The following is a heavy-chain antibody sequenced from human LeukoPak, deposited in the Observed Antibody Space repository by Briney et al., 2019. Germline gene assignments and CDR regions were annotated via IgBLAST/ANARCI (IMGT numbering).Heavy chain of an antibody. D-gene: IGHD6-19*01. CDR3: ARARRLIAVAGTPGVY. CDR1: GYTFTGYY. J-gene: IGHJ4*02. CDR2: INPNSGGT. Sequence: GASVKVSCKASGYTFTGYYMHWVRQAPGQGLEWMGWINPNSGGTNYAQKFQGRVTMTRDTSISAAYMELSRLRSDDTAVYYCARARRLIAVAGTPGVYWGQGTLVTVSS. V-gene: IGHV1-2*02.